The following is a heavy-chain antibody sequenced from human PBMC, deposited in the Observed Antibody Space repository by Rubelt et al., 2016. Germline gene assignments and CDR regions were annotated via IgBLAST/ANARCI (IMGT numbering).Heavy chain of an antibody. Sequence: EVQLVESGGGLIQPGGSLRLSCAASGFTVSSNYMSWVRQAPGKGLEWVANIKEDGSATYYMDSVKGRLTISRDNAKNSVYRQMNSLTDQDTGVYYCVGGRHALDYWGQGTLVTVSS. CDR1: GFTVSSNY. CDR2: IKEDGSAT. CDR3: VGGRHALDY. V-gene: IGHV3-7*01. J-gene: IGHJ4*02.